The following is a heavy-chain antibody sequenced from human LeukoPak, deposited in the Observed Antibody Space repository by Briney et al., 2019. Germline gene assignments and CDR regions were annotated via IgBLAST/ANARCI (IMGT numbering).Heavy chain of an antibody. D-gene: IGHD2-2*02. V-gene: IGHV3-11*01. CDR2: ISSSGSTI. J-gene: IGHJ6*03. Sequence: PGGSLRLSCAASGFTFSDYYMSWIRQAPGKGLEWVSYISSSGSTIYYADSVKGRLTISRDNAKNSLYLQMNSLRAEDTAVYYCARYTTYYYYMDVWGKGTTVTVSS. CDR1: GFTFSDYY. CDR3: ARYTTYYYYMDV.